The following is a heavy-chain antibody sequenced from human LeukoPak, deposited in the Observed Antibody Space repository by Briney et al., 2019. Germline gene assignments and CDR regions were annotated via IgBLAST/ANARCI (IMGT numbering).Heavy chain of an antibody. CDR2: VYYSAST. V-gene: IGHV4-59*01. Sequence: IPSETLSLTCSVSGGSIKDYRWSWIRQPPGKGLEYIGFVYYSASTNYNPSLKSRVTMSLDTSKNQFSLNLTSVTAADTAVYYCAREGKLTGYFGGLGFNYWGQGILVTVSS. CDR1: GGSIKDYR. J-gene: IGHJ4*02. CDR3: AREGKLTGYFGGLGFNY. D-gene: IGHD4-23*01.